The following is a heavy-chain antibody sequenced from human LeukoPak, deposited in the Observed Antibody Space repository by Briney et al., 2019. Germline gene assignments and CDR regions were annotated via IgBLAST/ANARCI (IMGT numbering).Heavy chain of an antibody. D-gene: IGHD2-2*03. J-gene: IGHJ1*01. Sequence: ASVKVSCKTSGYRFTAYPLHWVRQAPGQGLEWLGLMNTHSGETNNAQKFQGRVTMTRDKSISVAYMELSSLRPDDMAVYFCARGMDAEAFQNWGQGTLVIVSS. V-gene: IGHV1-2*02. CDR3: ARGMDAEAFQN. CDR1: GYRFTAYP. CDR2: MNTHSGET.